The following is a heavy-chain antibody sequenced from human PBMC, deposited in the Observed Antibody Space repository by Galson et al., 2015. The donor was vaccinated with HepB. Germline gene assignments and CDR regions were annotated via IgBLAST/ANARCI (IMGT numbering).Heavy chain of an antibody. CDR1: GFVFSTYN. V-gene: IGHV3-48*01. J-gene: IGHJ4*02. D-gene: IGHD2/OR15-2a*01. Sequence: SLRLSCAASGFVFSTYNMNWVRQAPGKGLEWVSYISSSGSTIYYADSVKGRFSISRDNAKRSLYLQMKSLRAEVTAVYYCVGDSGQYLFDYWGQGTLVTVSS. CDR3: VGDSGQYLFDY. CDR2: ISSSGSTI.